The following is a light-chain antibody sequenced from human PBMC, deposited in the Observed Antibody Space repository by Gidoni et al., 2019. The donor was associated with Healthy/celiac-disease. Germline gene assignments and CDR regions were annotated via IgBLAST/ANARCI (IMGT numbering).Light chain of an antibody. CDR3: CSYAGSYTFG. CDR2: DVS. Sequence: SALTQPPYVSRSPGQSVTISCTGTSSDVGGYNYVSWDQQHPGKAPKLMIYDVSKRPSGVPDRFSGSKSGNTASLTISGLQAEDEADYYCCSYAGSYTFGFGGGTKLTVL. J-gene: IGLJ2*01. CDR1: SSDVGGYNY. V-gene: IGLV2-11*01.